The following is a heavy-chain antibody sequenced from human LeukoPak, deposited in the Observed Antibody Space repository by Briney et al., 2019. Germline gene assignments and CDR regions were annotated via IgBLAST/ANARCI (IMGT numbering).Heavy chain of an antibody. Sequence: ASVKVSCKTSGYTFSAFYIHWVRQVPGQGLEWMGWINPNSGGTNYAQKFQGRVTMTRDTSISTAYMELSRLRSDDTAVYYCARGGRQWLVRAFDPWGQGTLVTVSS. CDR1: GYTFSAFY. CDR3: ARGGRQWLVRAFDP. CDR2: INPNSGGT. V-gene: IGHV1-2*02. J-gene: IGHJ5*02. D-gene: IGHD6-19*01.